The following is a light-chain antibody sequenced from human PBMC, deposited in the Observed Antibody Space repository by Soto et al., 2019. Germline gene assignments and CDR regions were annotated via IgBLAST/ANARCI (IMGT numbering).Light chain of an antibody. CDR2: GAS. CDR1: QSVTSS. J-gene: IGKJ1*01. V-gene: IGKV3D-15*02. Sequence: EIVMKQSPATLSVSSGERATLSCRASQSVTSSLAWYQQKPGQAPRLLIYGASTRATGIPARFSGSGSGTEFTLTISSLQSEDFAVYYCQHYGTSPSTFGRGTKVDIK. CDR3: QHYGTSPST.